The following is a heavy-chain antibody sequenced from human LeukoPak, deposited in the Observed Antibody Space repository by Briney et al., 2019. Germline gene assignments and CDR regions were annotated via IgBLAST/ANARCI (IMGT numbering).Heavy chain of an antibody. Sequence: GWSLRLSCAASGFTLSSYAMRWVRQAAGKGLAWVSAISGSGKSTYYADSVKGRFTISRDNSKNTLNPQMNSLRAEDTAVYYCAKDAGSVSYDSGGYWGQGTLVTVSS. CDR2: ISGSGKST. V-gene: IGHV3-23*01. CDR1: GFTLSSYA. J-gene: IGHJ4*02. D-gene: IGHD1-26*01. CDR3: AKDAGSVSYDSGGY.